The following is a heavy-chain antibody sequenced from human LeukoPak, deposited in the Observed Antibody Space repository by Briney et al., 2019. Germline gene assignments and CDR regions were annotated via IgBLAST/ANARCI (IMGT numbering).Heavy chain of an antibody. Sequence: GGSLRLSCAASGFTFSSYWMSWVRQAPGKGLEWVANIKQDGSEKYYVDSVKGRFTISRDNAKNSLYLQMNSLRAEDTAVYYCARDRRYCSSTSCYQGNWFDPWGQGTLVTVSS. J-gene: IGHJ5*02. CDR3: ARDRRYCSSTSCYQGNWFDP. CDR2: IKQDGSEK. CDR1: GFTFSSYW. D-gene: IGHD2-2*01. V-gene: IGHV3-7*03.